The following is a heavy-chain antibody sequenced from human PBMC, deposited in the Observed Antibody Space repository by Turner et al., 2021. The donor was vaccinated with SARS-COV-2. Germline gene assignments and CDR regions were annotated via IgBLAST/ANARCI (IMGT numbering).Heavy chain of an antibody. Sequence: EVQLVESGGGFIQPGGSLRLSCAASGFTVSSNYMSWVRQAPGKGLELVAVIYSGGSTYYADSVKGRLTISRDNSKNTLYLQRNSLRAEDTAVYYCARGYSSGWYQRGAFDIWGQGTMVTVSS. CDR3: ARGYSSGWYQRGAFDI. CDR2: IYSGGST. D-gene: IGHD6-19*01. J-gene: IGHJ3*02. V-gene: IGHV3-53*01. CDR1: GFTVSSNY.